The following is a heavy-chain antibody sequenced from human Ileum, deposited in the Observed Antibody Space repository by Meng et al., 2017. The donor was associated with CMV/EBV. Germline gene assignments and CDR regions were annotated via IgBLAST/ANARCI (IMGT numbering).Heavy chain of an antibody. Sequence: SVKVSCKASGGTFSSYAISWVRQAPGQGLEWMGGFIPIFGTANYAQKFQGRVTITTDESTSTAYMELSSLRSEDTAVYYCARCAVVPAGMEGYYYYGMDVWGQGTTVTVSS. J-gene: IGHJ6*02. D-gene: IGHD2-2*01. CDR3: ARCAVVPAGMEGYYYYGMDV. CDR2: FIPIFGTA. CDR1: GGTFSSYA. V-gene: IGHV1-69*05.